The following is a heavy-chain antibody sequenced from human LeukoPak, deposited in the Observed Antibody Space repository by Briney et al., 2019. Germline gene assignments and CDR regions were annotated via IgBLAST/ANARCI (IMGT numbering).Heavy chain of an antibody. CDR2: FHFSGTA. CDR3: ARGSDTSHNWFDP. V-gene: IGHV4-4*07. Sequence: SETLSLTCGVSGGSIGTYWWNWLRQPAGKGLEWIGRFHFSGTAHYIPSLKSRVSMSLDMSKNQFFLNLSSVTAADTAIYYCARGSDTSHNWFDPWGLGTLVTVSS. CDR1: GGSIGTYW. D-gene: IGHD2-2*01. J-gene: IGHJ5*02.